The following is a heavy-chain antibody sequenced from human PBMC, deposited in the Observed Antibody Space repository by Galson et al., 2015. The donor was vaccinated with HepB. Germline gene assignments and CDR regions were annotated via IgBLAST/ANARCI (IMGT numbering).Heavy chain of an antibody. CDR1: GFTFSSYG. Sequence: SLRLSCAASGFTFSSYGMHWVRQAPGKGLEWVAVISYDGSNKYYADSVKGRFTISRDNPKNTLYLQMNSLRAEDTAVYYCAKDSYYDSSGYYDGGFDYWGQGTLVTVSS. D-gene: IGHD3-22*01. J-gene: IGHJ4*02. V-gene: IGHV3-30*18. CDR3: AKDSYYDSSGYYDGGFDY. CDR2: ISYDGSNK.